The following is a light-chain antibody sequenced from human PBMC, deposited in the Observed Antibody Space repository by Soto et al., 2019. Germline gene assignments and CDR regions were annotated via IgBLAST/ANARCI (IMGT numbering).Light chain of an antibody. CDR2: DAS. Sequence: DIQMTQSPSSLSASGGDRVTITCLASQSISSYLNWYQQKPGKAPKLLIYDASSLESGVPSRFSGSGSGTEFTLTISSLQPDDFATYYCQQYNSYLWTFGQGTKVDIK. CDR3: QQYNSYLWT. CDR1: QSISSY. V-gene: IGKV1-5*01. J-gene: IGKJ1*01.